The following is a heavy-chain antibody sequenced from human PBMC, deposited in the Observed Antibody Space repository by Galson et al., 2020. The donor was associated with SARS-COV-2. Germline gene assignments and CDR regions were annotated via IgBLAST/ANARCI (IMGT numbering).Heavy chain of an antibody. CDR2: IYYSGNT. V-gene: IGHV4-39*07. D-gene: IGHD3-16*01. J-gene: IGHJ4*02. Sequence: SETLSLTCTVSGGSISSSSYYWGWIRQPPGKGLEWIGSIYYSGNTYYNPSLKSRVTISVDTSKNQFSLKLTSVTAADTAVYYWARARIMITFGGVIPRYFDYWGQGTLVTVSS. CDR1: GGSISSSSYY. CDR3: ARARIMITFGGVIPRYFDY.